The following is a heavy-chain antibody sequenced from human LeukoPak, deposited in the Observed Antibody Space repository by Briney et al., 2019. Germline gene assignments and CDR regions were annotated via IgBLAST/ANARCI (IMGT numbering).Heavy chain of an antibody. V-gene: IGHV1-8*03. J-gene: IGHJ6*03. Sequence: ASVKVSCKASGYTFTSYDINWVRQATGQGLEWMGRMNPNSGNTGYAQKFQGRVTITRNTSVSTAYMELSSLRSEDTAVYYCARVGYPFWSGYSYYYYYMDVWGKGTTVTVSS. CDR2: MNPNSGNT. D-gene: IGHD3-3*01. CDR1: GYTFTSYD. CDR3: ARVGYPFWSGYSYYYYYMDV.